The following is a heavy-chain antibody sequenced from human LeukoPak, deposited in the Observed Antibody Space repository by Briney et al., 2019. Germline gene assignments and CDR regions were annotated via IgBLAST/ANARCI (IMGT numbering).Heavy chain of an antibody. D-gene: IGHD4-11*01. Sequence: GGSLRLSCAASGFSISAYSMSWVRRAPGKGLEWVANIKQDGSEKYYVDSVKGRFTISRDNAYNSLYLQMSTLRAEDTAVYYCTTSRTFDYWGQGTLVTVSS. CDR3: TTSRTFDY. CDR1: GFSISAYS. CDR2: IKQDGSEK. V-gene: IGHV3-7*03. J-gene: IGHJ4*02.